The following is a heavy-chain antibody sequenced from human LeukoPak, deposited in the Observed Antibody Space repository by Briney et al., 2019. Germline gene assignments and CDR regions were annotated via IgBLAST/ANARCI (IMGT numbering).Heavy chain of an antibody. D-gene: IGHD2-2*01. J-gene: IGHJ3*02. Sequence: GGSLRLSCAASGFTFSSYWMSWVRQAPGKGLEWVANIKQDGSEKYYVDSVKGRFTISRDNAKNSLYLQMNSLRAEDTAVYYCASFVVPAADDAFDIWGQGTMVTVSS. CDR2: IKQDGSEK. CDR3: ASFVVPAADDAFDI. CDR1: GFTFSSYW. V-gene: IGHV3-7*01.